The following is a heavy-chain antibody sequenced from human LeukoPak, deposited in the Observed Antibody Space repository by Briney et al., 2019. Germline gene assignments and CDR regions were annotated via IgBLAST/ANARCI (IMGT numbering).Heavy chain of an antibody. CDR1: GYSFTSYD. V-gene: IGHV1-8*01. CDR3: ARARTPLIAAAGTHYYYGMDV. D-gene: IGHD6-13*01. J-gene: IGHJ6*02. CDR2: MNPNSDNT. Sequence: DSVKVSCKASGYSFTSYDINWVRQATGQGLEWMGWMNPNSDNTGYAQKFQGRVTMTRNTSITTAYMELSSLGSDDTAVYYCARARTPLIAAAGTHYYYGMDVWGQGTTVTVSS.